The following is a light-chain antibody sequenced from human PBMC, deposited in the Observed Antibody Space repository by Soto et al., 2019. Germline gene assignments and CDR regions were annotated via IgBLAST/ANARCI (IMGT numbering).Light chain of an antibody. CDR3: SSYTSSSTRLYV. CDR2: DVS. V-gene: IGLV2-14*01. J-gene: IGLJ1*01. CDR1: SSDVGGYNY. Sequence: QSALTQPASVSGSPGQSITISCTGTSSDVGGYNYVSWYQQHPGKAPKLMIYDVSNRHSGVSNRFSGSKSGNTASLTISGLQAEDESDYYCSSYTSSSTRLYVFGTGTKLTVL.